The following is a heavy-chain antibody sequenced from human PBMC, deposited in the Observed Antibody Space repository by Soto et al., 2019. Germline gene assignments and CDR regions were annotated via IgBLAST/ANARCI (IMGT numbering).Heavy chain of an antibody. CDR3: ARGGSGYTWFNEF. V-gene: IGHV1-69*01. Sequence: QVQLVQSGADVKKPGSSVKVSCQASGVTFSSETLGWVRQAPGQGLEWVGGIIPVFQTAYYTQRFQGRVTITADESTNTAYMELSSLRSEDTAIYYCARGGSGYTWFNEFWGQGTLVTVSS. D-gene: IGHD3-22*01. J-gene: IGHJ4*02. CDR2: IIPVFQTA. CDR1: GVTFSSET.